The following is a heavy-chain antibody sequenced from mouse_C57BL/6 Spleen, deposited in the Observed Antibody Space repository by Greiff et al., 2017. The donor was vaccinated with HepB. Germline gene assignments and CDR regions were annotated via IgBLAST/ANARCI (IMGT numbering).Heavy chain of an antibody. CDR3: TTNWVDY. D-gene: IGHD4-1*01. V-gene: IGHV14-4*01. Sequence: EVQLQQSGAELVRPGASVKLSCTASGFNIKDDYMHWVKQRPEQGLEWIGWIDPENGDTEYASKFQGKATITADTSSNTAYLQFSSLTSEDTAVYYCTTNWVDYWGQGTTLTVSS. CDR1: GFNIKDDY. CDR2: IDPENGDT. J-gene: IGHJ2*01.